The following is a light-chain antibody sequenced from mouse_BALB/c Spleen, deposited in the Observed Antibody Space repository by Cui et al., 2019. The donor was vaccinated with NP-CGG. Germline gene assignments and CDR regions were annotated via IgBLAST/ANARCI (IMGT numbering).Light chain of an antibody. CDR2: GTK. V-gene: IGLV1*01. J-gene: IGLJ1*01. Sequence: QAVVTQESALTTSPGETVTLTCRSSTEAVTTSNYANCVQEKPDHLFTGLIGGTKNRAPGVPARFSGSLIGDKAALTITGAQTEDEAIYFCALWYSNHWVFGGGTKLTVL. CDR3: ALWYSNHWV. CDR1: TEAVTTSNY.